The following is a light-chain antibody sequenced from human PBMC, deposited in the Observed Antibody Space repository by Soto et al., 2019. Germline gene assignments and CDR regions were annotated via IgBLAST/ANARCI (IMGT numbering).Light chain of an antibody. CDR1: SSNIGSNY. J-gene: IGLJ3*02. CDR2: RND. CDR3: AAWDDSLSGRM. Sequence: QAVVTQPPSASGTPGQRVTISCSGSSSNIGSNYVFWYQHLPGTAPKLLIYRNDQRPSGVPDRFSGSKSGTSASLAISGLRSEDEADYYCAAWDDSLSGRMFGGGTKVTVL. V-gene: IGLV1-47*01.